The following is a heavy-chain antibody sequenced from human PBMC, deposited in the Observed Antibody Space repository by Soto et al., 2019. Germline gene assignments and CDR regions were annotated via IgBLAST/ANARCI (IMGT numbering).Heavy chain of an antibody. CDR2: INHSGST. CDR3: ARECVVVVAATYYYYYGMDV. J-gene: IGHJ6*02. Sequence: NPSETLSLTCAVYGGSFSGYYWSWIRQPPGKGLEWIGEINHSGSTNYNPSLKSRVTISVGTSKNQFSLKLSSVTAADTAVYYCARECVVVVAATYYYYYGMDVWGQGTTVTVSS. V-gene: IGHV4-34*01. D-gene: IGHD2-15*01. CDR1: GGSFSGYY.